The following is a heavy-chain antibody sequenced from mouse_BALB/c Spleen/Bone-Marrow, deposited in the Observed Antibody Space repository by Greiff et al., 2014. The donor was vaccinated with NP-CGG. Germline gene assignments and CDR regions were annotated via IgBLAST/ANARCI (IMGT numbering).Heavy chain of an antibody. Sequence: VQLKESGGGLVQPGGSRKLSCAASGFTFSSFGMHWVRQAPEKGLEWIAYISSDSGAIFYADTVKGRFTISRDNPKNTLFLQMNSLRSEDTAIYCCTRGGNWEDFDYWGQGTTPTVSS. CDR1: GFTFSSFG. V-gene: IGHV5-17*02. CDR2: ISSDSGAI. J-gene: IGHJ2*01. CDR3: TRGGNWEDFDY. D-gene: IGHD4-1*01.